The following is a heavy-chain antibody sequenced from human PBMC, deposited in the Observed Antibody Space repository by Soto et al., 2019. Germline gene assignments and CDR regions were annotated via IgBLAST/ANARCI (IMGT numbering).Heavy chain of an antibody. CDR2: MNPNSGNT. J-gene: IGHJ4*02. CDR3: ARWDYGVYARFDY. Sequence: QVQLVQSGAEVKKSGASVKVSCKASGYTFTSHDINWVRQATGQGLEWMGRMNPNSGNTGYAQKFQGRVTMTRNTSISTAYMELSSLRSEDTAVYYCARWDYGVYARFDYWGQGTLVTVSS. V-gene: IGHV1-8*01. D-gene: IGHD4-17*01. CDR1: GYTFTSHD.